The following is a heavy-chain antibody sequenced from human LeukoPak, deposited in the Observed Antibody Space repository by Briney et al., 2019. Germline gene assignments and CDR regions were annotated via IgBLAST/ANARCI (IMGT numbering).Heavy chain of an antibody. CDR1: GFTFSSYA. CDR3: AKDQGYYYGSGSYKDY. CDR2: ISGSGGST. Sequence: TGGSLRLSCAASGFTFSSYAMSWVRQAPGKGLEWVSAISGSGGSTYYADSVKGRFTISRDNSKNTLYLQMNSLRAEDTAVYYCAKDQGYYYGSGSYKDYWGQGTLVTVSS. D-gene: IGHD3-10*01. J-gene: IGHJ4*02. V-gene: IGHV3-23*01.